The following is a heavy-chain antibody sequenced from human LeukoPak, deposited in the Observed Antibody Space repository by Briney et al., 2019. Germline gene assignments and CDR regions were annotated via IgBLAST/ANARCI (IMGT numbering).Heavy chain of an antibody. V-gene: IGHV3-21*01. CDR2: ITSGGDYI. CDR3: ARGHYDVLAASYKWTPDY. Sequence: GGSLRLSCAASGFTFNTFNMNWVRQAPGKGLEWVSSITSGGDYIYYADSVKGRFTTSRDNAKNSLSLRLNSLRAEDTAVYYCARGHYDVLAASYKWTPDYWGQGTLVTVSS. J-gene: IGHJ4*02. D-gene: IGHD3-9*01. CDR1: GFTFNTFN.